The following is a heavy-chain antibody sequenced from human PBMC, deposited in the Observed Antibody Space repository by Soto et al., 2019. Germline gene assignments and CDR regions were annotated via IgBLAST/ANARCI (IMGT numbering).Heavy chain of an antibody. Sequence: QVQLQESGPGLVKPSETLSLTCTVSGGSISNYYWSWLRQHPGKRLEWIGYIYYGGTTNYNPSLRRRVTMSVDTSKHQFSLKLSCVTAADAAVYYCARANYLDYWGQGALVIVSS. V-gene: IGHV4-59*08. J-gene: IGHJ4*02. CDR1: GGSISNYY. CDR2: IYYGGTT. CDR3: ARANYLDY.